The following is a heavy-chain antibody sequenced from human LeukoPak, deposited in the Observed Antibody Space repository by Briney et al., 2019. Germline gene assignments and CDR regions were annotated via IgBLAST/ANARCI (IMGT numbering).Heavy chain of an antibody. V-gene: IGHV3-74*01. CDR2: IHSDGIGT. CDR1: GFTFSSYW. CDR3: ARDQGSFDY. J-gene: IGHJ4*02. Sequence: GGSLRLSCAASGFTFSSYWMHWIRQAPGKGLVWVSRIHSDGIGTSYVDSVRGRFTISRDNAKNTVYLQMNSLRAEDTAVYYCARDQGSFDYWGQGTLVTVSS.